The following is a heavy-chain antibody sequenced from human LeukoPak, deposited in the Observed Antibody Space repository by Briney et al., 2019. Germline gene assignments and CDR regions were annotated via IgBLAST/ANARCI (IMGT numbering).Heavy chain of an antibody. J-gene: IGHJ4*02. Sequence: SGTLSLTCTVSGGSISSNYWSWSRQPPGKGLEWIGYIYTSGSTNYNPSLKSRVTISVDTSKNQFSLKLSSVTAADTAVYYCARRREGYFDYWGQGTLVTVSS. CDR3: ARRREGYFDY. V-gene: IGHV4-4*09. CDR2: IYTSGST. CDR1: GGSISSNY.